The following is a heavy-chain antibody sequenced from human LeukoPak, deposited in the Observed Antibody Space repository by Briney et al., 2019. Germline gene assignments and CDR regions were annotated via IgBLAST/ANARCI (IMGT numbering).Heavy chain of an antibody. V-gene: IGHV4-38-2*02. CDR1: GYSISSGYY. Sequence: SETLSLTCAVSGYSISSGYYWGWIRQPPGKGLEWIGSIYHSGSTYYNPSLKSRVTLSVDTSKNQFSLKLSSVTAADTAVYYCARELGYCSGGSCQPDYFDYWGQGTLVTVSS. J-gene: IGHJ4*02. D-gene: IGHD2-15*01. CDR2: IYHSGST. CDR3: ARELGYCSGGSCQPDYFDY.